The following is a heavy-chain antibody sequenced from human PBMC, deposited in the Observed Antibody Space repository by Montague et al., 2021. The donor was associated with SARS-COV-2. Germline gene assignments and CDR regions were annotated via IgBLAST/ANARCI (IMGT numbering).Heavy chain of an antibody. D-gene: IGHD4-23*01. CDR1: GGSFSGYY. CDR2: INHSGTT. CDR3: ARWDPPTWSLIGLRGKSASDY. J-gene: IGHJ4*02. Sequence: SETLSLTCAVYGGSFSGYYWTWIRQSPGKGLEWIAEINHSGTTNYNFNPSLRSRVTISVDTSKSQFSLKLSSVTAADTGVYYCARWDPPTWSLIGLRGKSASDYWGQGTLVTVSS. V-gene: IGHV4-34*01.